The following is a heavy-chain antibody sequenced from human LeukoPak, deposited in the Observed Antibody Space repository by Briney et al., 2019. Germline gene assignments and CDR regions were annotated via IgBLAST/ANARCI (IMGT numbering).Heavy chain of an antibody. Sequence: GESLKISCKASGYSFDSQWIGWARQMPGKGLEWMGIIYPGDSDTKYSPPFEGQVTMSADKSISTAYLQWRSLKASDTAIYYCTRHDGSGPFDYWGQGTLVTVSS. V-gene: IGHV5-51*01. CDR3: TRHDGSGPFDY. CDR1: GYSFDSQW. CDR2: IYPGDSDT. J-gene: IGHJ4*02. D-gene: IGHD1-1*01.